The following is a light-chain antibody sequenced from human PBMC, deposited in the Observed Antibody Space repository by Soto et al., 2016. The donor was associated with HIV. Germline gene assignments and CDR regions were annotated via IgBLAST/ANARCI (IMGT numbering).Light chain of an antibody. CDR3: QAWDSITVI. Sequence: SYELTQPPSVSVSPRQTASITCSGDKLGEKYVSWYQQRPGQSPVLVIYEDNKRPSGIPERFSGSNSGNTATLTISGTQAMDEADYYCQAWDSITVIFGGGTKLTVL. CDR2: EDN. J-gene: IGLJ2*01. V-gene: IGLV3-1*01. CDR1: KLGEKY.